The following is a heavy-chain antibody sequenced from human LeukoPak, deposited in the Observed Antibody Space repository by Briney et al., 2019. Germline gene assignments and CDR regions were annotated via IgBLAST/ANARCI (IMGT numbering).Heavy chain of an antibody. CDR3: ARVLGTRYCSSTSCPYYFDY. CDR1: GGSISSGGYY. J-gene: IGHJ4*02. Sequence: SETLSLTCTVSGGSISSGGYYWSWTQQPPGKGLEWIGYIYHSGSTYYNPSLKSRVTISVDRSKNQFSLKLSSATAADTAVYYCARVLGTRYCSSTSCPYYFDYWGQGTLVTVSS. D-gene: IGHD2-2*01. V-gene: IGHV4-30-2*01. CDR2: IYHSGST.